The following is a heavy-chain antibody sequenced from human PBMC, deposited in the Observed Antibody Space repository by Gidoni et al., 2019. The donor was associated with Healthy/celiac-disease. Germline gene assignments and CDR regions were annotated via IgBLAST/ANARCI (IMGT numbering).Heavy chain of an antibody. D-gene: IGHD3-3*01. V-gene: IGHV3-33*01. CDR1: GFTFSSYG. CDR2: IWYDGSNK. Sequence: QVQLVESGGGVVQPGRSLRLSCAASGFTFSSYGMHWVRQAPGKGLEWVAVIWYDGSNKYYADSVKGRFTISRDNSKNTLYLQMNSLRAEDTAVYYCAREGRITIFGVVSPFDYWGQGTLVTVSS. J-gene: IGHJ4*02. CDR3: AREGRITIFGVVSPFDY.